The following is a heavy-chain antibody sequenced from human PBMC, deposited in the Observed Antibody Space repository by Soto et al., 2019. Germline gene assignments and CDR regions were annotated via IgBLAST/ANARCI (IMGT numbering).Heavy chain of an antibody. J-gene: IGHJ4*02. D-gene: IGHD1-1*01. CDR1: GFTFGDHY. V-gene: IGHV3-72*01. Sequence: GGSLRLSCAVSGFTFGDHYVDWVRQAPGKGLEWVGRIRNKAHSYSTTFAASVKGRLTLSRDDSKNSVYLQMNSLKTEDTAVYYCFRTIQPGKTTYLDSCAQRTLATFS. CDR2: IRNKAHSYST. CDR3: FRTIQPGKTTYLDS.